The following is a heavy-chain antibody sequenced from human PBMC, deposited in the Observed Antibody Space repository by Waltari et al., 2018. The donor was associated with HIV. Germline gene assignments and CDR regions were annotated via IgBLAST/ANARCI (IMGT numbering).Heavy chain of an antibody. J-gene: IGHJ4*02. CDR2: ISSSSTYI. CDR1: GFTFRTFS. V-gene: IGHV3-21*01. D-gene: IGHD3-22*01. CDR3: ARGTYYYDSSGYYDNLPFDY. Sequence: EVQLLESGGGLVTPGGSLRLPCAASGFTFRTFSMHWVRQAPRKGLEWVSSISSSSTYIYYADSVKGRFTISRDNAKNSLYLQMNSLRAEDTAVYFCARGTYYYDSSGYYDNLPFDYWGQGTLVTVSS.